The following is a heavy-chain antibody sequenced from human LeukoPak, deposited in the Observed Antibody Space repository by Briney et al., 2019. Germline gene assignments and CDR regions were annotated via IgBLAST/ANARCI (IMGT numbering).Heavy chain of an antibody. CDR3: VKDRVPDSGWSFDV. J-gene: IGHJ3*01. V-gene: IGHV3-23*01. CDR1: GFTFATYS. CDR2: ILGSASKI. Sequence: HTGGSLRLSCTTSGFTFATYSMSWVRQAPGQGLEWVASILGSASKIYHADPVKGRFTVSRDNSKNTLYLQMNGLRVEDTALYYCVKDRVPDSGWSFDVWGRGTMVTVSA. D-gene: IGHD6-19*01.